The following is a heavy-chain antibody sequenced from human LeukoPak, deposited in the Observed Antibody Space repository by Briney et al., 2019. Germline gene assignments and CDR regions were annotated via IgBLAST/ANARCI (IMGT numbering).Heavy chain of an antibody. CDR2: ISAYNGNT. J-gene: IGHJ4*02. Sequence: ASVKVSCKASGYTFSPYGVSWVRQAPGQGPEWMGWISAYNGNTKYAQKFQGRVTLTTDTSTNTAYMELTNLRSDDTAVYYCAREGLSIIIFYLDYWGQGTLVTVSS. CDR3: AREGLSIIIFYLDY. V-gene: IGHV1-18*01. D-gene: IGHD3-10*01. CDR1: GYTFSPYG.